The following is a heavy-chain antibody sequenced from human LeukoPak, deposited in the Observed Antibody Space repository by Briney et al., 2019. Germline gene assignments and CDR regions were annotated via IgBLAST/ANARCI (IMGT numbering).Heavy chain of an antibody. CDR2: ISGYNGIT. V-gene: IGHV1-18*01. CDR1: GYTFISYG. Sequence: ASVKVSCKASGYTFISYGISWVRQAPGQGLEWMGWISGYNGITDYAQKFQGRVTMTTDTSTSTAYMELRSLRSDDTAVYYCARDEQLLPRWFDRWGQGTLVTVSS. CDR3: ARDEQLLPRWFDR. D-gene: IGHD6-13*01. J-gene: IGHJ5*02.